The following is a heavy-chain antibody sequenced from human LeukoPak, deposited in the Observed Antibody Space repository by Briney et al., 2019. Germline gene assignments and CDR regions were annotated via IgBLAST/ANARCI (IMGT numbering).Heavy chain of an antibody. CDR3: ATVFSSSNEFFDY. D-gene: IGHD2-2*01. CDR2: ISGSGGST. J-gene: IGHJ4*02. CDR1: GFTFSDYA. Sequence: GGSLRLSCAASGFTFSDYAMSWVRQAPGKGLEWVSAISGSGGSTYYADSVKGRFAISRDNSKNTLYLQMNSLRAEDTAVYYCATVFSSSNEFFDYWGQGALVTVSS. V-gene: IGHV3-23*01.